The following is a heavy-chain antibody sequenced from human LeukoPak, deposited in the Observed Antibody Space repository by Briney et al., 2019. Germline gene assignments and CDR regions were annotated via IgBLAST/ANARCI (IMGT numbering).Heavy chain of an antibody. V-gene: IGHV4-59*01. Sequence: SETLSLTCTVSGGSISSYYWSWIRQPPGKGLEWIGYIYYSGSTNYNPSLKSRVTISVDTSKNQFSLKLSSVTAADTAVYYCAKGKRTTARGYYYMDVWGKGTTVTVSS. CDR3: AKGKRTTARGYYYMDV. D-gene: IGHD6-25*01. CDR2: IYYSGST. CDR1: GGSISSYY. J-gene: IGHJ6*03.